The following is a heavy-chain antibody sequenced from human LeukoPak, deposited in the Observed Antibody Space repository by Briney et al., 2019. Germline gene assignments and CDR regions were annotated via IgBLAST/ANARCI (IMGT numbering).Heavy chain of an antibody. Sequence: SETLSLTCTVSGGSISSGDFYWSWIRQPPEKGLEYIGYIYYSGITFYNPSLRSRITISIDTSKNQFSLKLSSVTAADTAVYYCARLQYCSGTSCYWFDPWGQGTLVTVSS. CDR2: IYYSGIT. J-gene: IGHJ5*02. D-gene: IGHD2-2*01. V-gene: IGHV4-30-4*01. CDR1: GGSISSGDFY. CDR3: ARLQYCSGTSCYWFDP.